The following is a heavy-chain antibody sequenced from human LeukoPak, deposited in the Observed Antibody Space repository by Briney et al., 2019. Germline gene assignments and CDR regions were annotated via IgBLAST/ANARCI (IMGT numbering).Heavy chain of an antibody. CDR2: ISGGGGST. D-gene: IGHD3-10*01. CDR3: AKEISASGTIGNWFDP. Sequence: GGSLRLSCAGSGFTFDHYAMHWVRQAPGQGLEWVSLISGGGGSTYYADSVKGRYTISRDNSKNSLYLQMNSLRIEDTALYYCAKEISASGTIGNWFDPWGQGTLVTVFS. V-gene: IGHV3-43*02. J-gene: IGHJ5*02. CDR1: GFTFDHYA.